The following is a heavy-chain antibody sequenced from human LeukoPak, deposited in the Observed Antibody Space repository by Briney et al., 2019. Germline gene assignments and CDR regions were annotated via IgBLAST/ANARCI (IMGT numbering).Heavy chain of an antibody. CDR3: ARALRRYFDWLSPVYYYYGMDV. CDR2: INHSGST. J-gene: IGHJ6*02. CDR1: GGSFSGYY. V-gene: IGHV4-34*01. Sequence: SETLSLTCAVYGGSFSGYYWSWIRQPPGKGLEWIGEINHSGSTNYNPSLKSRVTISVDTSKNQFSLKLSSVTAADTAAYYCARALRRYFDWLSPVYYYYGMDVWGQGTTVTVSS. D-gene: IGHD3-9*01.